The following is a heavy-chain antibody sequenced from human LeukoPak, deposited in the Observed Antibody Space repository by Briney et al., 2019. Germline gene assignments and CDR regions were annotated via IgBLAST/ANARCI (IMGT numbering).Heavy chain of an antibody. CDR3: ASDVVPAAIIGYFQH. CDR1: GYTFTGYY. CDR2: IKPNSGDT. V-gene: IGHV1-2*02. J-gene: IGHJ1*01. Sequence: GASVKVSCKASGYTFTGYYIHWVRQAPGQGLEWMGLIKPNSGDTKYAQKFQGRVTMTRDTSITTAYMELSRLRSDDTAVYYCASDVVPAAIIGYFQHWGQGTLVTVSS. D-gene: IGHD2-2*01.